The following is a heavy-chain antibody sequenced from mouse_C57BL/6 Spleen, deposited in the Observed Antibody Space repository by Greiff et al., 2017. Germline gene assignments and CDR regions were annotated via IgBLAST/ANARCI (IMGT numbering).Heavy chain of an antibody. CDR3: ARGVKGYYYAMDY. CDR1: GYTFTSYW. Sequence: QVQLQQPGAELVKPGASVKMSCKASGYTFTSYWITWVKQRPGQGLEWIGDIYPGSGSTNYNEKFKSKATLTVDTSSSTAYMQLSSLTSEDSAVYYCARGVKGYYYAMDYWGQGTSVTVSS. CDR2: IYPGSGST. D-gene: IGHD3-3*01. V-gene: IGHV1-55*01. J-gene: IGHJ4*01.